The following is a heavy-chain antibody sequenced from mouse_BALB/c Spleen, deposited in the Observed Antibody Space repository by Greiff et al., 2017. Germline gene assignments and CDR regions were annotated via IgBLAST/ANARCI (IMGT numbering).Heavy chain of an antibody. CDR2: IYPGDGDT. Sequence: QVQLQQSGAELVRPGSSVKISCKASGYAFSSYWMNWVKQRPGQGLEWIGQIYPGDGDTNYNGKFKGKATLTADKSSSTAYMQLSSLTSEDSAVYFCARGAGDAAPWFAYRGAGRLGTVSA. D-gene: IGHD2-13*01. J-gene: IGHJ3*01. V-gene: IGHV1-80*01. CDR1: GYAFSSYW. CDR3: ARGAGDAAPWFAY.